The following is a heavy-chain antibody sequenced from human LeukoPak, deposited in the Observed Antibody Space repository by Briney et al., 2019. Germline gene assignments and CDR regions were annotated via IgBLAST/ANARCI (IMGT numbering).Heavy chain of an antibody. CDR3: ARLMVTTLPDY. V-gene: IGHV3-23*01. Sequence: PGGSLRLSCAASGFTFSTYAMTWVRQAPGKGLEWVSRIIDNGGNINYADSVKGRFTVSRDNSKSTLYLQMNSLRAEDTAVYYCARLMVTTLPDYWGQGTLVTVSS. J-gene: IGHJ4*02. D-gene: IGHD4-17*01. CDR1: GFTFSTYA. CDR2: IIDNGGNI.